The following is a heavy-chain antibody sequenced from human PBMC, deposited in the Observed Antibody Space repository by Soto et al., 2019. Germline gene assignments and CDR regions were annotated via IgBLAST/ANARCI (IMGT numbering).Heavy chain of an antibody. Sequence: QVQLAQSGAEVKKPGASVKVSCKASGYTFTSYDINWVRQATGQGLEWMGWMNPNSGNTGYAQKFQGRVTMTRNTSISTAYMELSSLRSEDTAVYYCARNLDTFGGVIVDYWGQGTLVTVSS. CDR3: ARNLDTFGGVIVDY. CDR2: MNPNSGNT. J-gene: IGHJ4*02. V-gene: IGHV1-8*01. D-gene: IGHD3-16*02. CDR1: GYTFTSYD.